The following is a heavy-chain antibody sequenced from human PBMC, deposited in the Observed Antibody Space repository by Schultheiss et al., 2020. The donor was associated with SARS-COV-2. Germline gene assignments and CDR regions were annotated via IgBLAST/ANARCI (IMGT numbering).Heavy chain of an antibody. CDR2: IKSKTDGGTT. Sequence: GESLKISCAASGFTFSNAWMNWVRQAPGKGLEWVGRIKSKTDGGTTDYAAPVKGRFTISRDDSKNTLYLQMNSLKTEDTAVYYCVRVGASGGLDYWGQGTLVTVSS. CDR3: VRVGASGGLDY. D-gene: IGHD1-26*01. CDR1: GFTFSNAW. J-gene: IGHJ4*02. V-gene: IGHV3-15*07.